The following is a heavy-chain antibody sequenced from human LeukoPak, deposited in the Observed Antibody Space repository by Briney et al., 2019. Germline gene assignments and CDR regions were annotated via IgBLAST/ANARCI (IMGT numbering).Heavy chain of an antibody. V-gene: IGHV4-59*01. J-gene: IGHJ4*02. CDR3: ARERGGYSSSSRYYFDY. CDR2: IYYSGST. Sequence: PSETLSLTCTVSGGSISGYYWSWIRQPPGKGLEWIGYIYYSGSTNYNPSLKSQATISVDTSKNQFSLKLSSVTAADTAVYYCARERGGYSSSSRYYFDYWGQGTLVTVSS. CDR1: GGSISGYY. D-gene: IGHD6-6*01.